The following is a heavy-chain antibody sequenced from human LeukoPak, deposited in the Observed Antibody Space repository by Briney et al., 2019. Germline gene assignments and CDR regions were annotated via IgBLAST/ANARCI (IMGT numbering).Heavy chain of an antibody. D-gene: IGHD3-10*01. CDR1: GGTFSSYA. V-gene: IGHV1-69*01. CDR3: ARMAHYYGSGSYYNRGPQPYPMDV. Sequence: SVKVSCKASGGTFSSYAISWVRQAPGQGLEWMGGIIPIFGTANYAQKFQGRVTITADESTSTAYMELSSLRSEDTAVYYCARMAHYYGSGSYYNRGPQPYPMDVWGKGTTVTVSS. CDR2: IIPIFGTA. J-gene: IGHJ6*04.